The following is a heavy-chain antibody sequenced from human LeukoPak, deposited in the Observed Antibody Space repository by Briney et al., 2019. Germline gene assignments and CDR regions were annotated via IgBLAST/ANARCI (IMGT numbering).Heavy chain of an antibody. D-gene: IGHD1-26*01. V-gene: IGHV3-21*01. CDR2: ISSSSGSI. CDR1: GFTFSSFS. J-gene: IGHJ5*02. CDR3: ARVGVATPRNNWFDP. Sequence: GGSLRLSCAASGFTFSSFSMNWVRQAPGKGLEWVSSISSSSGSIYYADSLKGRFTISRDNAKNSLYLQMNSLRAEDTAVYYCARVGVATPRNNWFDPWGQGTLVTVSS.